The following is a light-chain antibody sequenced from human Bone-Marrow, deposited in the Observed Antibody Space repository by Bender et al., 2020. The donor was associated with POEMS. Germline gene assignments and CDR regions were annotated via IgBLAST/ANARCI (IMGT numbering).Light chain of an antibody. CDR3: QSYDNSLGGWV. CDR2: GYN. J-gene: IGLJ3*02. Sequence: QSVLTPPPSVSGAPGQRVTISCTGSSSNIGADYDVHWYQQVPGTAPKLLIYGYNNRPSGVPDRFSGSKSGTSASLAITGLQAEDEGDYYCQSYDNSLGGWVFGGGTKLTVL. CDR1: SSNIGADYD. V-gene: IGLV1-40*01.